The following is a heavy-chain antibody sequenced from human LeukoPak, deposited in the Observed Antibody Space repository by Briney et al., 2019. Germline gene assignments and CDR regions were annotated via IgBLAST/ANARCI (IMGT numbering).Heavy chain of an antibody. V-gene: IGHV3-30*02. D-gene: IGHD3-3*01. J-gene: IGHJ4*02. CDR3: VKDYDFWSGYYSPTRGYFDY. CDR1: GFTFSSYG. Sequence: GGSLRLSCAASGFTFSSYGMHWVRQAPGKGLEWVSFIRYDGSNKYYADSVKGRFTISRDNSKNTLYLQMNSLRAEDTAVYYCVKDYDFWSGYYSPTRGYFDYWGQGTLVTVSS. CDR2: IRYDGSNK.